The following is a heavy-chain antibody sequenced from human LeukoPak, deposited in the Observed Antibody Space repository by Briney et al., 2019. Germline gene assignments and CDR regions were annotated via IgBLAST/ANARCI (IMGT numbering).Heavy chain of an antibody. J-gene: IGHJ6*03. CDR2: IWYDGSNK. Sequence: GRSLRLSCAASGFTSSSYGMHWVRQAPGKGLEWVAVIWYDGSNKYYADSVKGRFTISRDNSKNTLYLQMNSLRAEDTAVYYCAKLNSSGKKNYYMDVWGKGTTVTVSS. CDR3: AKLNSSGKKNYYMDV. CDR1: GFTSSSYG. V-gene: IGHV3-33*06. D-gene: IGHD6-19*01.